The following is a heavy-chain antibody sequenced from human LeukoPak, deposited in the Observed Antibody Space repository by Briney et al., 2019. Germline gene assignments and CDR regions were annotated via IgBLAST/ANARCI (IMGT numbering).Heavy chain of an antibody. CDR3: AVNLTRHTFDI. J-gene: IGHJ3*02. Sequence: ASETLSLTCTVSGGSISTYYWSWIRQSPGKGLEWIGSIYYSGSANYNPSPKNRVTISVDTSKNQFSLELSSVTAADTAVYYCAVNLTRHTFDIWGLGTMVTVSS. V-gene: IGHV4-59*08. CDR1: GGSISTYY. CDR2: IYYSGSA. D-gene: IGHD1-1*01.